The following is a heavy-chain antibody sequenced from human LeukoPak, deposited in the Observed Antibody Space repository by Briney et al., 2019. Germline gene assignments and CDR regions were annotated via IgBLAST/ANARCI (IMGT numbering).Heavy chain of an antibody. CDR3: ARTEGLGDYYYYMDV. J-gene: IGHJ6*03. CDR2: ISAYNGNT. CDR1: GYTFTSYG. D-gene: IGHD3-3*01. V-gene: IGHV1-18*01. Sequence: ASVKVSCKASGYTFTSYGISWVRQAPGQGLEWMGWISAYNGNTNYAQKLQGRVTMTTDTSTSTAYMELRSLRSDDTAVYYCARTEGLGDYYYYMDVRGKGTTVAISS.